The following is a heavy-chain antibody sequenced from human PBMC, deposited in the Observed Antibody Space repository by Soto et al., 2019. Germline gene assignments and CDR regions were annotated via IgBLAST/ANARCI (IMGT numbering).Heavy chain of an antibody. D-gene: IGHD1-26*01. CDR3: ARDHAGYYSGTYYPAWFDP. CDR2: VYHNGNA. Sequence: PSETLSLTCEVSGYSISSGYYWGWIRQTPGKGLEWMGRVYHNGNAYYNPSLKSRVTISLDASNNQLSLNLRSVTAADTAIYYCARDHAGYYSGTYYPAWFDPWGQGTLVTVSS. CDR1: GYSISSGYY. J-gene: IGHJ5*02. V-gene: IGHV4-38-2*02.